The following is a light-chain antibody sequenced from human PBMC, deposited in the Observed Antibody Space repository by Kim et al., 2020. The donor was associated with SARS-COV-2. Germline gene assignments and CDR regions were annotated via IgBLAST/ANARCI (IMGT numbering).Light chain of an antibody. Sequence: SQGESATLTCRASQSVNIYFAWFQQKPGQAPRLHIYDSSNSATGVPARFSGSGSRTDFTLTISSLEPEDSAVYYCHRRAYLPNTFGQGTRLEIK. CDR2: DSS. CDR3: HRRAYLPNT. CDR1: QSVNIY. V-gene: IGKV3-11*01. J-gene: IGKJ5*01.